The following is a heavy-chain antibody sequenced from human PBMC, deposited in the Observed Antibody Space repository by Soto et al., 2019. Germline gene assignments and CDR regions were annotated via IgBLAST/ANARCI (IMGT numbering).Heavy chain of an antibody. Sequence: GASLTLSCQGSGYRFIGYWIGWMRQMPGKGLEWMGIIYPADSDTTYSPSFQGQVTISVDKSISTAYLQWSSLKASDTAVYYCARREYGAYDYWGQGTLVTVSS. CDR3: ARREYGAYDY. CDR1: GYRFIGYW. V-gene: IGHV5-51*01. D-gene: IGHD5-12*01. CDR2: IYPADSDT. J-gene: IGHJ4*02.